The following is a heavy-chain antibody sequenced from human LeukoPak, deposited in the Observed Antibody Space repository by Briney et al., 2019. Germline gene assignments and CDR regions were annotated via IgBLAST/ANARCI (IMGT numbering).Heavy chain of an antibody. J-gene: IGHJ6*02. D-gene: IGHD6-19*01. CDR3: ARDLFLLASHTSSGWYSGYYYGMDV. CDR2: ISAYNGNT. CDR1: GYTFTSYG. V-gene: IGHV1-18*01. Sequence: ASVKVSCKASGYTFTSYGTSWVRQAPGQGLEWMGWISAYNGNTNYAQKLQGRVSMTTDTSTSTAYMELRSLRSDDTAVYYCARDLFLLASHTSSGWYSGYYYGMDVWGQGTTVTVSS.